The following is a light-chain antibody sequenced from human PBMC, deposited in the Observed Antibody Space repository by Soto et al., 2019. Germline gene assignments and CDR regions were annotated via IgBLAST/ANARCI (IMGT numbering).Light chain of an antibody. J-gene: IGKJ3*01. Sequence: TQLTQSPSSLSASVGDRVTITCRASQGVRSYLAWYQQKPAPAPKLLIYAASSLQSGVPSRFSGSGSGTDFTLTISSLQPEDFAEYFCQQLNSYPLTFGPGTKVDI. V-gene: IGKV1-9*01. CDR1: QGVRSY. CDR2: AAS. CDR3: QQLNSYPLT.